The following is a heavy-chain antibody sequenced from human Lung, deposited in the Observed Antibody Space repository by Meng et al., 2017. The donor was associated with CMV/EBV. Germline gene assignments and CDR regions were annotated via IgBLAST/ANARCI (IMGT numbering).Heavy chain of an antibody. V-gene: IGHV1-8*03. CDR1: GYTFTSYD. CDR3: ARATPLGYCSSTSCYTQDAYYGMDV. CDR2: MNPNSGNT. J-gene: IGHJ6*02. D-gene: IGHD2-2*02. Sequence: SVXVSXXASGYTFTSYDINWVRQATGQGLEWMGWMNPNSGNTGYAQKFQGRVTITRNTSISTAYMELSSLRSEDTAVYYCARATPLGYCSSTSCYTQDAYYGMDVWGQRTTVXVSS.